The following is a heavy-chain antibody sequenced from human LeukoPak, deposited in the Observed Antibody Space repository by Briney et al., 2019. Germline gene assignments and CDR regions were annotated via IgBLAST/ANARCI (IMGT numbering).Heavy chain of an antibody. CDR3: ASGPYYDGSGYLAH. J-gene: IGHJ4*02. CDR2: IWYDGNYK. Sequence: GGSLRLSCAASGFTFSSYGMHWVRQAPGKGLEWVAVIWYDGNYKYYAASVKGRFTISRDNSKNTLYLQMNSLRAEDTAVYYCASGPYYDGSGYLAHWGQGTLVTVSS. V-gene: IGHV3-33*01. CDR1: GFTFSSYG. D-gene: IGHD3-22*01.